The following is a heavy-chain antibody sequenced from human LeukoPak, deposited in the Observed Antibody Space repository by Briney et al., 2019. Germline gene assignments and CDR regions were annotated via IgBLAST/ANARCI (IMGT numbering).Heavy chain of an antibody. J-gene: IGHJ4*02. CDR1: GYTFTSYG. V-gene: IGHV1-18*01. Sequence: ASVKVSCKASGYTFTSYGISWVRQAPGQGLEWMGWISAYNGNTNYAQKLQGRVTMTTDTSTSTAYMELRSLRSDDTAVYYCARLYCSGGSCYPPDFDYWGQGTLVTVSS. D-gene: IGHD2-15*01. CDR2: ISAYNGNT. CDR3: ARLYCSGGSCYPPDFDY.